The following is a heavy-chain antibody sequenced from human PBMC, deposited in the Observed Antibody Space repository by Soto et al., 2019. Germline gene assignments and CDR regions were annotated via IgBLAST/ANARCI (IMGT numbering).Heavy chain of an antibody. CDR3: AREGPSYDSSGWDNWFDP. J-gene: IGHJ5*02. D-gene: IGHD3-22*01. CDR1: GGTFSSYT. CDR2: IIPSLGIA. V-gene: IGHV1-69*08. Sequence: QVQLVQSGAEVKKPGSSVKVSCKASGGTFSSYTISWVRQAPGQGLEWMGRIIPSLGIANYAQKFQGRVTITADKSTSTAYMELSSLRSEDTAVYYCAREGPSYDSSGWDNWFDPWGQGTLVTVSS.